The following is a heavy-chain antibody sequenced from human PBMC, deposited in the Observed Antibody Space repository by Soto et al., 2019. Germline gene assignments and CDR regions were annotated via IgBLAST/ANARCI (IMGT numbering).Heavy chain of an antibody. CDR1: GFNFKQYG. Sequence: ASVKVFCKTSGFNFKQYGISWVRQAPGQGLEWMGWISAYNGDKNYAQSLQGRVTMTTDTSTNIAYMELRSLTSDDTAVYYCARHPYDFWSGYHDNWFDPWGQGTLVTSPQ. V-gene: IGHV1-18*01. D-gene: IGHD3-3*01. CDR2: ISAYNGDK. J-gene: IGHJ5*02. CDR3: ARHPYDFWSGYHDNWFDP.